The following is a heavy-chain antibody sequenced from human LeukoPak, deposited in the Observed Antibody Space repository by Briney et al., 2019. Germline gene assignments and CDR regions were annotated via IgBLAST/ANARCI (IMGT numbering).Heavy chain of an antibody. V-gene: IGHV1-2*02. Sequence: VASVKVSCKASGYTFTGYYMHWVRQAPGQGLEWMGWINPNSGGTNYAQKFQGRVTMTRDTSTSTVYMELSSLRSEDTAVYYCARVDGYMAYDYWAREPWSPSPQ. D-gene: IGHD5-24*01. CDR3: ARVDGYMAYDY. CDR2: INPNSGGT. CDR1: GYTFTGYY. J-gene: IGHJ4*02.